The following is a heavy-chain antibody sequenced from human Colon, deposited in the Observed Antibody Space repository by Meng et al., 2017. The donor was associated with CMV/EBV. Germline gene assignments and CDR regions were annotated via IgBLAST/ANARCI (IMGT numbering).Heavy chain of an antibody. J-gene: IGHJ6*02. CDR2: IYTSGTT. V-gene: IGHV3-66*02. D-gene: IGHD6-19*01. CDR1: GFTFSTYS. CDR3: ARHGSGWNLYGMDV. Sequence: GGSLRLSCAASGFTFSTYSMNWVRQAPGKGLEWVSVIYTSGTTYYADSVKDRFTISRDNSKNTLYLQMNSLRADDTAVYYCARHGSGWNLYGMDVWGQGTTVTVSS.